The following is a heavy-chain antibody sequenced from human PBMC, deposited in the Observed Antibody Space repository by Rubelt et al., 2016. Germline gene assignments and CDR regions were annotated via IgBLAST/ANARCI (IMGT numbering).Heavy chain of an antibody. CDR2: IYYSGST. D-gene: IGHD3-22*01. CDR1: GGSISSSSYY. V-gene: IGHV4-39*07. CDR3: ARHYYDSSGRDYFDY. J-gene: IGHJ4*02. Sequence: QLQLQESGPGLVKPSETLSLTCTVSGGSISSSSYYWGWIRQPPGKGLEWIGSIYYSGSTYYNPSLKSRVTMAVDTSKNQFSRKLSSVTAADTAVYYCARHYYDSSGRDYFDYWGQGTLVTVSS.